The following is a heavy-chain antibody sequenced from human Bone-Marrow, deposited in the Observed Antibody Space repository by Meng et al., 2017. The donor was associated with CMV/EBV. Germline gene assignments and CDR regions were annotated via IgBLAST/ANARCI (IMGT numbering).Heavy chain of an antibody. CDR3: ARDPMTTVTIYYGMDV. D-gene: IGHD4-11*01. V-gene: IGHV3-30-3*01. CDR2: ISYDGSNK. CDR1: GFTFSSYA. J-gene: IGHJ6*02. Sequence: GESLKISCAASGFTFSSYAMHWVRQAPGKGLEWVAVISYDGSNKYYADSVKGRFTISRDNSKNTLYLQMNSLRAEDTAVYYCARDPMTTVTIYYGMDVWGQGTTVTVSS.